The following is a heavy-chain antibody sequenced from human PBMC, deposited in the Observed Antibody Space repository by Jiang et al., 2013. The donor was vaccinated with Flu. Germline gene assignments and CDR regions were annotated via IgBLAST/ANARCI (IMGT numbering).Heavy chain of an antibody. Sequence: GPGLVKPSETLSLTCTVSGGSISSSSYYWGWIRQPPGKGLEWIGSIYYSGSSYYNPSLKSRVTISVDTSKNQFSLKLSSVTAADTAVYYCAGQDSGGYHDSSTYYDYWGQGTLVTASS. CDR2: IYYSGSS. V-gene: IGHV4-39*01. CDR3: AGQDSGGYHDSSTYYDY. CDR1: GGSISSSSYY. J-gene: IGHJ4*02. D-gene: IGHD3-22*01.